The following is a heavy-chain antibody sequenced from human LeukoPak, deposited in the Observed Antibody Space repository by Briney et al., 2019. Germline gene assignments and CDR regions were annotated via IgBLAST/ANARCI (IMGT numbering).Heavy chain of an antibody. CDR2: IRSKANSYAT. CDR3: TSANPYRSSFPG. CDR1: GFTFSGSA. V-gene: IGHV3-73*01. Sequence: GGSLRLSCAASGFTFSGSAMHWVRQASGKGLEWVGRIRSKANSYATAYAASVKGRFTISRDDSKNTAYLQMNSLKTEDTAVYYCTSANPYRSSFPGWGQGTLVTVSS. J-gene: IGHJ4*02. D-gene: IGHD6-13*01.